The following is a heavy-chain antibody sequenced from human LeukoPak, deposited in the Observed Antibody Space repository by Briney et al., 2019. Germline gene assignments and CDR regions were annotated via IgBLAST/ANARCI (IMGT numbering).Heavy chain of an antibody. CDR2: ISHSGGT. CDR3: ARVKAVAGTLPHLLDY. CDR1: GGSFRGYY. Sequence: SETLSLTCAVYGGSFRGYYWSWLRQPPGKGLEWLGEISHSGGTNYNPSLKSRVTISVDTSKNQFSLKLSSVTAADTAVYYCARVKAVAGTLPHLLDYWGQGTLVTVSS. D-gene: IGHD6-19*01. V-gene: IGHV4-34*01. J-gene: IGHJ4*02.